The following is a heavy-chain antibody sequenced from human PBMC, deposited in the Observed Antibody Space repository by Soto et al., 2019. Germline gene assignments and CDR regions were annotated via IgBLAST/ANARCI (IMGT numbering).Heavy chain of an antibody. CDR3: AKGTSTVPTVDY. J-gene: IGHJ4*02. Sequence: EVQLLESGGGLVQPGGSLRLSCAASGFTFSSYAMSWVRQAPGKGLEWVSGISGSGGSTYYADSVKGRFTISRDNSKNTRYLQMNSLRAEDTAVYYCAKGTSTVPTVDYWGQGSLVTVSS. CDR1: GFTFSSYA. D-gene: IGHD4-17*01. V-gene: IGHV3-23*01. CDR2: ISGSGGST.